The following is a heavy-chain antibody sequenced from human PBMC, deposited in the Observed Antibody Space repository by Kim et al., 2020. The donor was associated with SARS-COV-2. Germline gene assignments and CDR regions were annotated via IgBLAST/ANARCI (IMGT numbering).Heavy chain of an antibody. V-gene: IGHV3-74*01. CDR3: ARGSNRFDAFDI. CDR2: LNGDGSNT. CDR1: GFIFSSYW. Sequence: GGSLTLSCAASGFIFSSYWIHWVRQSPGKGLVWVSRLNGDGSNTNYADSVKVRFTISRDNAKNTLYLQMNSLRVEDTAVYYCARGSNRFDAFDIWGQGT. J-gene: IGHJ3*02.